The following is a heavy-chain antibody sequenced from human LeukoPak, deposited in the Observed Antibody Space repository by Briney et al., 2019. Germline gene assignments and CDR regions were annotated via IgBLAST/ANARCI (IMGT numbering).Heavy chain of an antibody. CDR2: ISYDGSNK. CDR3: ARDQQLVWSGYFDY. CDR1: GFTFSSYA. J-gene: IGHJ4*02. Sequence: GGSLRLSCAASGFTFSSYAMHWVRQAPGKGLEWVAVISYDGSNKYYADSVKGRFTISRDNSKNTLYLQMNSLRAEDTAVYYCARDQQLVWSGYFDYWGQGTLVTVSS. D-gene: IGHD6-6*01. V-gene: IGHV3-30-3*01.